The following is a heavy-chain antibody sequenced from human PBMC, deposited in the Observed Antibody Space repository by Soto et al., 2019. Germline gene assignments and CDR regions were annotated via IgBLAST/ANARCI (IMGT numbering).Heavy chain of an antibody. V-gene: IGHV1-18*01. Sequence: ASVKVSCKTSGYTFTSYDISWVRQAPGQGLEWMGWISTYNGNTNYAQNLQGRVTMTTDTSTSTAYMELRSLRSDDTAVYYCARGFRVAATRWWFDPWGQGTLVTVSS. D-gene: IGHD2-15*01. J-gene: IGHJ5*02. CDR3: ARGFRVAATRWWFDP. CDR2: ISTYNGNT. CDR1: GYTFTSYD.